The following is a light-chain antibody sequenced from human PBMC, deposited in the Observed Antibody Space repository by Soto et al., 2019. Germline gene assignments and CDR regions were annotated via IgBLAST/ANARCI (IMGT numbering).Light chain of an antibody. J-gene: IGLJ1*01. CDR1: SSEVGGYNY. CDR3: SSYTSSSTYV. V-gene: IGLV2-14*01. CDR2: DVS. Sequence: QSVPTQPASVSGSPGQSITISCTGTSSEVGGYNYVSWYQQHPGKAPKLMIYDVSNRPSGVSNRFSGSKSGNTASLTISGLQAEDEADYYCSSYTSSSTYVFGTGTKVTVL.